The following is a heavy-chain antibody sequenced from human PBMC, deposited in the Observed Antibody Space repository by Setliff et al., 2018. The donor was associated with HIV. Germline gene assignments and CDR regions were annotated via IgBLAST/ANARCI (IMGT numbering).Heavy chain of an antibody. V-gene: IGHV1-24*01. CDR3: VTGSAARPFDY. J-gene: IGHJ4*02. D-gene: IGHD6-6*01. CDR2: FDPKDGKT. Sequence: SVKVSCKVSGYSLTELSRHWVRQAPGKGLEWMGSFDPKDGKTRYAQKFQGRVTMTEDTSTDTAYMELSSLRSEDTAVYYYVTGSAARPFDYWGQGTLVTVS. CDR1: GYSLTELS.